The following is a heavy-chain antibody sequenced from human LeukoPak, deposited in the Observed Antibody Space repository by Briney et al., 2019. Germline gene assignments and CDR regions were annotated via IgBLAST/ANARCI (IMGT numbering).Heavy chain of an antibody. V-gene: IGHV3-7*03. CDR3: TRTVNSASDF. D-gene: IGHD4-23*01. CDR2: INQNGGVK. Sequence: GGSLRLSCAASGFTGSNNFMRWVRQAPGKGLEWVATINQNGGVKYYVDSVKGRFTISRDNAKTSLFLQMNSLRIDDTAMYYCTRTVNSASDFWGQGTLVTVSS. J-gene: IGHJ4*02. CDR1: GFTGSNNF.